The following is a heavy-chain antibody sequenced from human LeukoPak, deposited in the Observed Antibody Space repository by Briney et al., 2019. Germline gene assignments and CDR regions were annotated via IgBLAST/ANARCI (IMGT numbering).Heavy chain of an antibody. CDR1: GYSFTSYW. J-gene: IGHJ4*02. Sequence: NLGESLKISCKGSGYSFTSYWISWVRQMPGKGLEWMGRIDPSDSYTNYSPSFQGHVTISADKSISTAYLQWSSLKASDTAMYYCAILHHSGYLDYFDYWGQGPLVTVSS. D-gene: IGHD5-12*01. CDR2: IDPSDSYT. CDR3: AILHHSGYLDYFDY. V-gene: IGHV5-10-1*01.